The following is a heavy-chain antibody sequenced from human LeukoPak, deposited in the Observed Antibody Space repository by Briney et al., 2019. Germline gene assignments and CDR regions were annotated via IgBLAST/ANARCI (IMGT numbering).Heavy chain of an antibody. CDR3: ARGPRPSWDLDI. CDR1: GFTFRTYG. CDR2: IWQDGSGQ. V-gene: IGHV3-33*01. J-gene: IGHJ2*01. Sequence: GGSLRLSCAASGFTFRTYGMHWVRQAPGKGLEWVAVIWQDGSGQYYADSVKGRFTISRDNPKNTLYLQVNSLRVEDTAMYYCARGPRPSWDLDIWGRGTQVTVSS.